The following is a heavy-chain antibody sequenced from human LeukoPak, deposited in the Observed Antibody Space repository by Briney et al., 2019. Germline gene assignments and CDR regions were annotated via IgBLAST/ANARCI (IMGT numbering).Heavy chain of an antibody. CDR1: GYSFTSYW. D-gene: IGHD2-15*01. J-gene: IGHJ5*02. CDR2: IYPGDSDT. CDR3: AREYCSGGSCYTNWFDP. V-gene: IGHV5-51*07. Sequence: GESLKISCKGSGYSFTSYWIGWVHQMPGKGLEWMGIIYPGDSDTRYSPSFQGQVTISADKSISTAYLQWSSLKASDTAMYYCAREYCSGGSCYTNWFDPWGQGTLVTVSS.